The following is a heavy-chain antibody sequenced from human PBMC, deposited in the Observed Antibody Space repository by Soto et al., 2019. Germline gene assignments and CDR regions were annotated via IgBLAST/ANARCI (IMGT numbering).Heavy chain of an antibody. V-gene: IGHV1-18*01. CDR2: MSTSNGDT. Sequence: ASVKVSCKASGYMFITYGFNWVRQAPGQGLEWMGWMSTSNGDTKTAQKFKGRLTMTSEMSTDTVSMELTNLRSDDTAAYYCARARYFAKLHRQWWYLDLCGRGPLVTVYS. CDR3: ARARYFAKLHRQWWYLDL. J-gene: IGHJ2*01. D-gene: IGHD1-1*01. CDR1: GYMFITYG.